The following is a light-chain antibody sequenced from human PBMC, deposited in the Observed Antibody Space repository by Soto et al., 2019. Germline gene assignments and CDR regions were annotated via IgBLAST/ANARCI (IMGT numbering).Light chain of an antibody. CDR3: QHYNSYSEA. Sequence: DIQMTQSPSTLSASFGDRVTIICRASQSISSWLAWYQQKGGKAPKLLIYKASTLKSGVPSRFSGSGSGTEFTLTISSLQPDDFATYYCQHYNSYSEAFGQGTKVDI. J-gene: IGKJ1*01. CDR2: KAS. CDR1: QSISSW. V-gene: IGKV1-5*03.